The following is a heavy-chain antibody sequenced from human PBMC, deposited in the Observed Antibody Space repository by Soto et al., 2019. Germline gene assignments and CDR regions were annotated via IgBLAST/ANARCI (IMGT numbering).Heavy chain of an antibody. CDR1: GLASGSYW. CDR2: IKQDGSEK. V-gene: IGHV3-7*01. J-gene: IGHJ4*02. CDR3: AREYDSSGYYYPRGY. Sequence: GGSLRLSCAASGLASGSYWMSWVHQAPGKGLEWVANIKQDGSEKYYVDSVKGRFTISRDNAKNSLYLQMNSLRAEDTAVYYCAREYDSSGYYYPRGYWGQGTRVTVSS. D-gene: IGHD3-22*01.